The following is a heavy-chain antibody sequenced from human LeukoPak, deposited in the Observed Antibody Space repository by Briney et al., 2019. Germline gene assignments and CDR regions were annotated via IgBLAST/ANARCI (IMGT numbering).Heavy chain of an antibody. CDR2: IKQDGSDE. CDR3: VRDLSGNGDY. Sequence: GGSLRLSCAVSGFAFSSYWMGWVRQAPGKGLEWVANIKQDGSDEIYVDSVKGRFTISRGNAKNSLFLQMNSLRADDTAVYYCVRDLSGNGDYWGQGTLVTVSS. V-gene: IGHV3-7*01. CDR1: GFAFSSYW. J-gene: IGHJ4*02. D-gene: IGHD1-20*01.